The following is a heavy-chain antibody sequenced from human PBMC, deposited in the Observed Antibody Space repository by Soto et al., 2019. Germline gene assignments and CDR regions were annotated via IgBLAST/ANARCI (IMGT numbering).Heavy chain of an antibody. CDR3: AKDPAPDYIAARQEYYYYAMDV. D-gene: IGHD6-6*01. V-gene: IGHV3-48*01. CDR1: GFTFSNYE. J-gene: IGHJ6*02. CDR2: ISSSSSTI. Sequence: PGGSLRLSCAASGFTFSNYEMHWVRQAPGKGLEWVSYISSSSSTIYYADSVKGRFTISRDNAKNSLYLQMNSLRAEDTAVYYCAKDPAPDYIAARQEYYYYAMDVWGPGTTVTLSS.